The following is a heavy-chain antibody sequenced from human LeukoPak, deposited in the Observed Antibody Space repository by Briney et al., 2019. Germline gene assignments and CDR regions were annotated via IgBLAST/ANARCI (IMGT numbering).Heavy chain of an antibody. CDR1: GFTFSSYA. Sequence: GGSLRLSCVASGFTFSSYAMNRVRQAPGKGLEWVSGISGSGDSTYYADSVKGRFTISRDNSKNTLDLQMNSLRAEGTAVYYCAKGPTHDYYDSSGYSALRFDYWGQGTLLTVSS. D-gene: IGHD3-22*01. J-gene: IGHJ4*02. V-gene: IGHV3-23*01. CDR3: AKGPTHDYYDSSGYSALRFDY. CDR2: ISGSGDST.